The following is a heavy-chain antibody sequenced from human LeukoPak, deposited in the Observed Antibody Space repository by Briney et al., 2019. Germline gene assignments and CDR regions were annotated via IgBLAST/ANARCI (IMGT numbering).Heavy chain of an antibody. V-gene: IGHV4-4*07. CDR1: SVSINGYY. D-gene: IGHD2-8*01. Sequence: SETLSLTCSVSSVSINGYYWSWIRQSAGKGLEWLGRFYFSGSSDYNPSLKSRVSMSIDTSQNHFYLRLTSVTAADTGVYFCAREVNEKHDAFDMWVQGTMVAISS. J-gene: IGHJ3*02. CDR2: FYFSGSS. CDR3: AREVNEKHDAFDM.